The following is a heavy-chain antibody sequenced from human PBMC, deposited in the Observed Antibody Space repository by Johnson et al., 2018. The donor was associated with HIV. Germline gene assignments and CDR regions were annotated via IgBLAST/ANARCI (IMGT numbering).Heavy chain of an antibody. Sequence: VQLVESGGGVVRPGGFLRLSCAASGFTFDDHGMSWVRQAPGKGLEWISGINWNGGNRGYADSVKGQFTIFRDNSKNTLYLQMNSLRVEDTAVYYCSRQPWDGSDILGQGTAVTVSS. CDR3: SRQPWDGSDI. CDR1: GFTFDDHG. V-gene: IGHV3-20*04. CDR2: INWNGGNR. J-gene: IGHJ3*02.